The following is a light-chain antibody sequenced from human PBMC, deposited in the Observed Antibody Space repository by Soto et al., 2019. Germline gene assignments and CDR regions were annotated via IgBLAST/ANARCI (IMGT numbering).Light chain of an antibody. CDR3: QQYNNWLGT. Sequence: EIVMTQSPATLSVSPGESATLSCRASQSVSSNLAWYQQKPGQAPRLLIYGASTRATGIPARFSGSGSGTEFTLTISSLQSEDFAVYYCQQYNNWLGTFGQGTKVDIK. CDR2: GAS. CDR1: QSVSSN. J-gene: IGKJ1*01. V-gene: IGKV3-15*01.